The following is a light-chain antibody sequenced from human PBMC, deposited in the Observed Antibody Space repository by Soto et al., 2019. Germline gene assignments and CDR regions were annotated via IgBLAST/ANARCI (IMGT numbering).Light chain of an antibody. CDR1: QDISRY. V-gene: IGKV1-9*01. J-gene: IGKJ3*01. CDR2: GAS. CDR3: QQHQRTPFT. Sequence: QLTQSPSSLSASVGDRVTITCRASQDISRYLAWYQQRAGKAPKLLIYGASTLQSGVPARFSGSGSGTEFTLTISSLQPEDFATYYCQQHQRTPFTFGPGTTVDV.